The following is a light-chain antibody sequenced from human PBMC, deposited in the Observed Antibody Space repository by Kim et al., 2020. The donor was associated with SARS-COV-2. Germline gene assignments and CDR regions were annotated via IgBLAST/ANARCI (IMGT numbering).Light chain of an antibody. CDR2: AAS. Sequence: DIQVTQSQSSLSASVGDRVAITCRASQAIRNYLNWYQQKPGQAPKLLIYAASTLQSGVPSRFSGSGSGADFTLIISSLQPEDFATYFCQQSYTSPRTFGQGTKVDIK. CDR3: QQSYTSPRT. CDR1: QAIRNY. V-gene: IGKV1-39*01. J-gene: IGKJ1*01.